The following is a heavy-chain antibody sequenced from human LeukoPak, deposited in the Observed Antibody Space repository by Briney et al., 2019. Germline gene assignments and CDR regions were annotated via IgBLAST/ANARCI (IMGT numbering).Heavy chain of an antibody. CDR3: ARDYDILTGLGY. D-gene: IGHD3-9*01. CDR1: GFTVSSNY. Sequence: GGSLRLSCAASGFTVSSNYMSWVRQAPGKGLEWVSVIYSGGSTYYADSVKGRFTISRDNSKNTLYLQMNSLRAEDTAVYYCARDYDILTGLGYWGPGALVTVSS. CDR2: IYSGGST. J-gene: IGHJ4*02. V-gene: IGHV3-53*01.